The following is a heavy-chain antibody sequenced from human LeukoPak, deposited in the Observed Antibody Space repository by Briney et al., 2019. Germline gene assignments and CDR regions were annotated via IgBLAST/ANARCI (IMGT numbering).Heavy chain of an antibody. J-gene: IGHJ6*02. V-gene: IGHV3-9*01. CDR2: ISWNSGSI. Sequence: PGRSLRLSCAASGFTFDDYAMHWVRQAPGKGLEWVSGISWNSGSIGYADSVKGRFTSSRENAKNSLYLQMNSLRAEDTALYYCAKDLAVAGYYYYYGMDVWGQGTTVTVSS. CDR3: AKDLAVAGYYYYYGMDV. CDR1: GFTFDDYA. D-gene: IGHD6-19*01.